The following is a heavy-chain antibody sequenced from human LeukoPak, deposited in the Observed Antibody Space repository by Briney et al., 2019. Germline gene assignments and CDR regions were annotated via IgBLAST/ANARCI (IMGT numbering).Heavy chain of an antibody. V-gene: IGHV5-51*01. CDR3: ARPRTIYYGDYVGYFDY. D-gene: IGHD4-17*01. CDR1: GYSFTSYW. Sequence: GESLKISCKGSGYSFTSYWIGWVRQMPGEGLEWMGIIYPGDSDTRYSPSFQGQVTISADKSISTAYLQWSSLKASDTAMYYCARPRTIYYGDYVGYFDYWGQGTLVTVSS. CDR2: IYPGDSDT. J-gene: IGHJ4*02.